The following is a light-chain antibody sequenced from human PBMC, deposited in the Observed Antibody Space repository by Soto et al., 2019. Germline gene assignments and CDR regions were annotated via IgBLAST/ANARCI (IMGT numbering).Light chain of an antibody. CDR1: QTISSW. Sequence: DIQMTQSPSTLSGSVGDRVTITCRASQTISSWLAWYQQKPGKAPKLLIYKASTLKSGVPSRFSGSGSGTEFTLTISSLQPEDFATYYCLQNSDYPPTFGPGTKVDIK. J-gene: IGKJ3*01. CDR3: LQNSDYPPT. V-gene: IGKV1-5*03. CDR2: KAS.